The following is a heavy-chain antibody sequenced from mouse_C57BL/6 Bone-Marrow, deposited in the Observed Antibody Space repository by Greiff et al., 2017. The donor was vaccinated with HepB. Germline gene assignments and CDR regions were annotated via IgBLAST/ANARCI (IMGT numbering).Heavy chain of an antibody. CDR1: GYNFTSYW. D-gene: IGHD1-1*01. CDR3: ARRYYGRAPHFCY. Sequence: VQLQESGAELVKPGASVTMSCKASGYNFTSYWITWVKQRPGQGLEWIGDIYPGIGSTNYNEKFKSKATLTVDTSSSTAYMQLSSLTSEDSSVYYCARRYYGRAPHFCYWGQGTTLTVAT. V-gene: IGHV1-55*01. J-gene: IGHJ2*01. CDR2: IYPGIGST.